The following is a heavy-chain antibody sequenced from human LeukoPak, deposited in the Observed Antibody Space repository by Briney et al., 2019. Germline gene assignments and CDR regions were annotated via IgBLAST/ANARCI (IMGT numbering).Heavy chain of an antibody. CDR1: GGSISSYY. CDR2: IYYSGST. CDR3: AREKAFAPRITIFGVVDYWYFDL. D-gene: IGHD3-3*01. V-gene: IGHV4-59*01. Sequence: SETLSLTCTVSGGSISSYYWSWIRQPPGKGLEWIGYIYYSGSTNYSPSLKSRVTISVDTSKNQFSLKLSSVTAADTAVYYCAREKAFAPRITIFGVVDYWYFDLWGRGTLVTVSS. J-gene: IGHJ2*01.